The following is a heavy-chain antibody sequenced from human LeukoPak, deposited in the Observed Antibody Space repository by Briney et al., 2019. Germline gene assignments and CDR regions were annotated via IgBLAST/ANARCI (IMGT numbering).Heavy chain of an antibody. J-gene: IGHJ4*02. CDR1: GFTFSTYA. V-gene: IGHV3-23*01. CDR2: ISGGGDIT. D-gene: IGHD5-12*01. CDR3: AKDRGGYDGFVDY. Sequence: PGGSLRLSCAASGFTFSTYAMSWVRQTPAKGLEWVSVISGGGDITYYADSVKGRFTISRDNSKNTLYLQMSSLRAEDTAVYYCAKDRGGYDGFVDYRGQGTLVTVSS.